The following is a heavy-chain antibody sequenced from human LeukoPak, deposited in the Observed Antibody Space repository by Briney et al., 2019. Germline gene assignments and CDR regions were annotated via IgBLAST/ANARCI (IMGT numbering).Heavy chain of an antibody. CDR3: AKVSFLGVVVVAATLDY. Sequence: GGSLRLSCAASRFTVSSNYMSWVRQAPGKGLEWVSAISGSGGSTYYADSVKGRFTISRDNSKNTLYLQMNSLRAEDTAVYYCAKVSFLGVVVVAATLDYWGQGNLVTVSS. V-gene: IGHV3-23*01. CDR2: ISGSGGST. CDR1: RFTVSSNY. J-gene: IGHJ4*02. D-gene: IGHD2-15*01.